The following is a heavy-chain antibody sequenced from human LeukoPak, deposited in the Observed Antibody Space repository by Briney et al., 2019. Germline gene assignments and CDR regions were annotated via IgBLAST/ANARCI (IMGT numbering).Heavy chain of an antibody. CDR3: ARWCSASDY. J-gene: IGHJ4*02. D-gene: IGHD2-15*01. Sequence: GGSLRLSCAASGFTFSHYWMSWVRQAPGKGLEWVANIKQDGSETHYVDSMRGRFTISRDNPKNSLYLQMNSLRVEDTAVYYCARWCSASDYWGQGTLVTVSS. CDR2: IKQDGSET. CDR1: GFTFSHYW. V-gene: IGHV3-7*01.